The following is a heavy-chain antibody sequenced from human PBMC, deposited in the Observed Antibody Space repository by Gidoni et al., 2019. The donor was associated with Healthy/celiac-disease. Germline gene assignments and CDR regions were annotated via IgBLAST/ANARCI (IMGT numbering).Heavy chain of an antibody. Sequence: EVQLVESGGGLVQPGRSLRLSCAASGFTFDDYAMHWVRQAPGKGLEWGSGISWNSGSIGYADSGKGRFTISRDNAKNSLYLQMNSLRAEDTALYYCAKGAAARVGAFDIWGQGTMVTVSS. V-gene: IGHV3-9*01. J-gene: IGHJ3*02. CDR3: AKGAAARVGAFDI. CDR2: ISWNSGSI. D-gene: IGHD2-2*01. CDR1: GFTFDDYA.